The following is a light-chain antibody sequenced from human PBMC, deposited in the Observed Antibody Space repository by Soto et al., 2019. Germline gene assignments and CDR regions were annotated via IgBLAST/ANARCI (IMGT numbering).Light chain of an antibody. CDR2: DAS. J-gene: IGKJ1*01. Sequence: DIQMTQSPSTLSASVGDRVTITCRASQSISSWLAWYQQKPGKAPKLLIYDASSLESGVPSRFSGSGSGTEFTLTISSLQPDDFATYYCQQYRQYSGTFGQGTKVEIK. V-gene: IGKV1-5*01. CDR1: QSISSW. CDR3: QQYRQYSGT.